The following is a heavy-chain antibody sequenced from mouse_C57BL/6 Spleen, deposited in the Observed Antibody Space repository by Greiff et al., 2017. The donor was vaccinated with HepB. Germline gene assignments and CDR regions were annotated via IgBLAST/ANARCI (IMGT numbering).Heavy chain of an antibody. D-gene: IGHD2-3*01. CDR3: ARRGFYDGSWYFDV. V-gene: IGHV1-26*01. CDR1: GYTFTDYY. CDR2: INPNNGGT. Sequence: EVQLQQSGPELVKPGASVKISCKASGYTFTDYYMNWVKQSHGKSLEWIGDINPNNGGTSYNQKFKGKATLTVDKSSSTAYMELRSLTSEDSAVYYCARRGFYDGSWYFDVWGTGTTVTVSS. J-gene: IGHJ1*03.